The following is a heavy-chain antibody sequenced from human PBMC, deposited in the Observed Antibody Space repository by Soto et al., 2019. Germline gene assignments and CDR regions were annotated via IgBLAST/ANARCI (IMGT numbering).Heavy chain of an antibody. J-gene: IGHJ4*02. V-gene: IGHV1-46*01. CDR2: INPTGGST. D-gene: IGHD2-8*02. Sequence: QVQLVQSGAEVKKPGASVKVSFKASGYTFINYYIHWVRQAPGHGLEWMAIINPTGGSTHYAQKFQGRLTVTMDTSTSTVYMELSSLTSEDTAMYYCARHLAAGDVWGQGTLVTVSS. CDR1: GYTFINYY. CDR3: ARHLAAGDV.